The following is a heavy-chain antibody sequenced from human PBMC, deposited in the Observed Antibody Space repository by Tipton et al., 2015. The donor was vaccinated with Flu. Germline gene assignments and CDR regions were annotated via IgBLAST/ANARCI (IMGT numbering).Heavy chain of an antibody. J-gene: IGHJ5*01. V-gene: IGHV4-38-2*01. D-gene: IGHD4-11*01. CDR1: GDSIGSPYF. CDR2: IHQAGTT. CDR3: ARRDYSNYVSEPKSWFDS. Sequence: GLVKPSETLSLTCSVSGDSIGSPYFWGWIRQPPGKGLEWIGNIHQAGTTYYNPSLMSRITITVGRPKNHFSLRLTSGTAADTAVYYCARRDYSNYVSEPKSWFDSWGKGTLVTVSS.